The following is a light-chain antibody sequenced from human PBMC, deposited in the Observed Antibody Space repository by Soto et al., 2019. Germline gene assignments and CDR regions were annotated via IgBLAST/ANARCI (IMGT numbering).Light chain of an antibody. V-gene: IGLV2-14*01. CDR2: DVS. Sequence: HSVLTQPASVSGSPGPSITISCTGTSSDVGGYDFVSWYQQHPGKAPKVMIYDVSNRPSGVSNRFSGSKSGNTASLTISGLQAEDEADYYCCSYTRSDTYVFGTGTKVTVL. J-gene: IGLJ1*01. CDR3: CSYTRSDTYV. CDR1: SSDVGGYDF.